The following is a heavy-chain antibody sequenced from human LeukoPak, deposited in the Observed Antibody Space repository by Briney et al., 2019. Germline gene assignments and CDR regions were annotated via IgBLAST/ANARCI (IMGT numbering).Heavy chain of an antibody. D-gene: IGHD3-10*01. J-gene: IGHJ4*02. V-gene: IGHV4-4*07. CDR1: GGSIGSYY. Sequence: PSETLSLTCTVSGGSIGSYYWSWIRQPAGKGLEWIGRIYTSGSTNYNPSLKSRVTMSVDTSKNQFSLKLSSVTAADTAVYYCAREILWFGERTRNFDYWGQGTLVTVSS. CDR2: IYTSGST. CDR3: AREILWFGERTRNFDY.